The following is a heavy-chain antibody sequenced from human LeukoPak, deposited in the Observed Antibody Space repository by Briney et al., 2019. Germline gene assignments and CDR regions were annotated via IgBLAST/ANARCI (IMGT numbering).Heavy chain of an antibody. CDR3: AREVGGGASGQ. Sequence: GGSLRLSCAASGFTFSSYAMSWVRQAPGKGLEWVSVIYSDGTISYADSVKGRFTISRDNSENTLYLQMNSLRVEDTAVYYCAREVGGGASGQWGQGTLVTVSS. D-gene: IGHD3-16*01. CDR1: GFTFSSYA. J-gene: IGHJ4*02. V-gene: IGHV3-66*01. CDR2: IYSDGTI.